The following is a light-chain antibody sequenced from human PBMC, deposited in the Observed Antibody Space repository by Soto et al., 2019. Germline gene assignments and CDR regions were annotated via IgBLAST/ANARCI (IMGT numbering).Light chain of an antibody. CDR2: GAS. V-gene: IGKV3-20*01. CDR1: QSVNSNY. J-gene: IGKJ1*01. Sequence: EIVLTQSPGTLSLSPGERATLSCRASQSVNSNYLAWYQRKPGQAPRLLIYGASNRATDIPYRFSASGSGTDFPLTITRLEAEDFAVYYCKQYDSTPPTFGQGTKLEVK. CDR3: KQYDSTPPT.